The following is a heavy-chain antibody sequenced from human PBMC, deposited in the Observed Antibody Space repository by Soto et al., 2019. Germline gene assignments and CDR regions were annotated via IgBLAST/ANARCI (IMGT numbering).Heavy chain of an antibody. CDR1: GFTFSNAW. CDR2: IKSKTDGGTT. Sequence: PGGSLRLSCAASGFTFSNAWIHWVRQAPGKGLEWVGRIKSKTDGGTTDFAAPVKGRFAISRDDSKNMVYLQMNSLKTEDTAVYYCTTVSCIAVELIRYAFWGRGSLVTGSA. V-gene: IGHV3-15*07. D-gene: IGHD3-16*01. CDR3: TTVSCIAVELIRYAF. J-gene: IGHJ2*01.